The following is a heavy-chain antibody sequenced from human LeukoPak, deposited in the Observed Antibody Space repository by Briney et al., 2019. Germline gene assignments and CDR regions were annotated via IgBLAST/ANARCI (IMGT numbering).Heavy chain of an antibody. CDR3: ARDRRVKLPVAAAGLTTIDY. CDR1: GYTFTGYY. J-gene: IGHJ4*02. D-gene: IGHD6-13*01. V-gene: IGHV1-2*06. CDR2: INPNSGGT. Sequence: ASVKVSCKASGYTFTGYYMHWVRQAPGQGLEWMGRINPNSGGTNYAQEFQGRVTMTRDTSISTAYMELSRLRSDDTAVYYCARDRRVKLPVAAAGLTTIDYWGQGTLVTVSS.